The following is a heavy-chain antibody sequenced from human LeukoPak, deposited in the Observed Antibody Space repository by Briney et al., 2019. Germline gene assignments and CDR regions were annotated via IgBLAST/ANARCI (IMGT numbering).Heavy chain of an antibody. CDR1: GGCISSGGYY. V-gene: IGHV4-30-2*01. J-gene: IGHJ4*02. D-gene: IGHD2-2*01. Sequence: PSETLSLTCTVSGGCISSGGYYWSWIRQPPGKGLEWIGYIYHSGSTYYNPSLKSRVTISVDRSKNQFSLKLSSVTAADTAVYYCARHHGIVVVPDWGQGTLVTVSS. CDR2: IYHSGST. CDR3: ARHHGIVVVPD.